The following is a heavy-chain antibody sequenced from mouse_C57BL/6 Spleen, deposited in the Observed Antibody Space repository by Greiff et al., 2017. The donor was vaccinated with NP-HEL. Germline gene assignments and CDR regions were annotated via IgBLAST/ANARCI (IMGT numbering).Heavy chain of an antibody. D-gene: IGHD1-1*01. Sequence: EVMLVESEGGLVQPGSSMKLSCTASGFTFSDYYMAWVRQVPEKGLEWVADINYDGRSTYYLDYLKSSFIISRDNDKNILYLQMSILKSEDTTTYYCARGPSFYYGSSYDYFDYWGKGTTLTVSS. V-gene: IGHV5-16*01. CDR2: INYDGRST. CDR1: GFTFSDYY. J-gene: IGHJ2*01. CDR3: ARGPSFYYGSSYDYFDY.